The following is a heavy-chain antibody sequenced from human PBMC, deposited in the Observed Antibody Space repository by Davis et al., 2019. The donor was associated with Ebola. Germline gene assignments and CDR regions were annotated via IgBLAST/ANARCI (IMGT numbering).Heavy chain of an antibody. D-gene: IGHD6-6*01. CDR3: ARDQGSSPGV. J-gene: IGHJ1*01. CDR1: GDSIITNW. V-gene: IGHV4-4*02. CDR2: IHQIEGT. Sequence: MPSETLSLTCAVSGDSIITNWWSWVRQPPGKGPEWIGEIHQIEGTNFNPSLKSRVTISMDTSRNHFSLKLSSVTAADTAIYYCARDQGSSPGVWGQGTLVIVSS.